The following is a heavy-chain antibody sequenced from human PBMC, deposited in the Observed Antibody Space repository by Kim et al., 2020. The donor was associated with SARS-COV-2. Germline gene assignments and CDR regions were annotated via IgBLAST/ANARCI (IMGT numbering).Heavy chain of an antibody. Sequence: GGSLRLSCAASGFTFSNAWMSWVRQAPGKGLEWVGRIKSKTDGGTTDYAAPVKGRFTISRDDSKNTLYLQMNSLKTEDTAVYYCSGPIYDFWSGYYFTNWSTNWGQGTLVTVSS. V-gene: IGHV3-15*01. CDR3: SGPIYDFWSGYYFTNWSTN. J-gene: IGHJ4*02. D-gene: IGHD3-3*01. CDR2: IKSKTDGGTT. CDR1: GFTFSNAW.